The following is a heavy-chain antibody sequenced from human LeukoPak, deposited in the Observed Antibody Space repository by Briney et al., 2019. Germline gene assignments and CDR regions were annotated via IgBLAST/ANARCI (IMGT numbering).Heavy chain of an antibody. CDR2: IYYSGST. CDR3: ARGSDTAMHAFDI. D-gene: IGHD5-18*01. V-gene: IGHV4-31*03. CDR1: GGSISSGGYY. J-gene: IGHJ3*02. Sequence: SQTLSLTCTVSGGSISSGGYYWSWIRQHPGKGLEWIGYIYYSGSTYYNPSLKSRVTISVDTSKNQFSLKLSSVTAADTAVYYCARGSDTAMHAFDIWGQGTMVTVSS.